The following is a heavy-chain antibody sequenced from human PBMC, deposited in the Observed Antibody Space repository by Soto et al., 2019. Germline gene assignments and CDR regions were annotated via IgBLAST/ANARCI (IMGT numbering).Heavy chain of an antibody. CDR1: GFTFSSYS. D-gene: IGHD3-22*01. J-gene: IGHJ5*02. V-gene: IGHV3-48*02. Sequence: EVQLVESGGGLVQPGGSLRLSCAASGFTFSSYSMNWVRQAPGKGLEWVSYISSSSSTIYYADSVKGRFTISRDNAKNSLYLQMNSLRDEDTAVYYGAGEAIGLNWFDPWGQGTLVTVSS. CDR2: ISSSSSTI. CDR3: AGEAIGLNWFDP.